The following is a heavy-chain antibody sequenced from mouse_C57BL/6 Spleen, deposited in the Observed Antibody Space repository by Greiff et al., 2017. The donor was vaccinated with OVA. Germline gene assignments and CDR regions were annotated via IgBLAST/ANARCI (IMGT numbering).Heavy chain of an antibody. J-gene: IGHJ3*01. D-gene: IGHD2-4*01. CDR1: GYAFSSSW. CDR2: IYPGDGDT. CDR3: ARGVGLSWFAY. Sequence: VQLQQSGPELVKPGASVKISCKASGYAFSSSWMNWVKQRPGQGLEWIGRIYPGDGDTNYNGQFKGKATLTADKSSSTAYMQLGSLTSEDSAVYVCARGVGLSWFAYWGQGTLVTVSA. V-gene: IGHV1-82*01.